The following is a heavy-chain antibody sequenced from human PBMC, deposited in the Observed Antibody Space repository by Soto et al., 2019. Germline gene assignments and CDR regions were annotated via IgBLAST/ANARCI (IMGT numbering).Heavy chain of an antibody. CDR3: ARGRRLLRFLVYGMDV. Sequence: LSLTCAVYGGSFSGYYWSWIRQPPGKGLEWIGEINHSGSTNYNPSLKSRVTISVDTSKNQFSLKLSSVTAADTAVYYCARGRRLLRFLVYGMDVWGQGTTVTVSS. CDR1: GGSFSGYY. V-gene: IGHV4-34*01. CDR2: INHSGST. J-gene: IGHJ6*02. D-gene: IGHD3-3*01.